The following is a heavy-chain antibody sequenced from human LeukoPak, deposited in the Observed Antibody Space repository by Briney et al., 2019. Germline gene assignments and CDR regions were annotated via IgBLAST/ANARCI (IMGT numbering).Heavy chain of an antibody. D-gene: IGHD1-26*01. Sequence: PGGSLRLSCEASGFTFEDYGVTWVRQRPGKGLEYVCEINWNGDNPVYENSLRGRFTISRDNAKNSVYLQMSSLRVDDTAFYYCARRSVAGATTGYYYDSWGQGTLVTVSS. CDR2: INWNGDNP. CDR3: ARRSVAGATTGYYYDS. J-gene: IGHJ4*02. CDR1: GFTFEDYG. V-gene: IGHV3-20*04.